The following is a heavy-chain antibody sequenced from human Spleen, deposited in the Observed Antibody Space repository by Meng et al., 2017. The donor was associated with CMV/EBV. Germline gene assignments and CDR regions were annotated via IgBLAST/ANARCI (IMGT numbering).Heavy chain of an antibody. Sequence: ASVKVSCKASGYTFTDYYIHWVRQAPGQGLEWMGWINPNSGGTNYAQKFQGRVTMTRDTSVTTAYMELSRLRSDDAAVYYCARTLPHYYDSSGYSILYYFDYWGQGTRVTVSS. CDR2: INPNSGGT. V-gene: IGHV1-2*02. CDR3: ARTLPHYYDSSGYSILYYFDY. D-gene: IGHD3-22*01. CDR1: GYTFTDYY. J-gene: IGHJ4*02.